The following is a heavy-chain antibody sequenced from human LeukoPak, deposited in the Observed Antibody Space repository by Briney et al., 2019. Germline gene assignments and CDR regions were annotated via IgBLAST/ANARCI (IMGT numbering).Heavy chain of an antibody. J-gene: IGHJ4*02. CDR3: ARGGPPYSGYDYVSRRYKYYFDY. CDR2: INHSGST. D-gene: IGHD5-12*01. Sequence: SETLSLTCAVYGGSFSGYYWSWIRQPPGKGLEWIGEINHSGSTNYNPSLKSRVTISVDTSKNQFSLKLSSVTAADTAVYYCARGGPPYSGYDYVSRRYKYYFDYWGQGTLVTVSS. CDR1: GGSFSGYY. V-gene: IGHV4-34*01.